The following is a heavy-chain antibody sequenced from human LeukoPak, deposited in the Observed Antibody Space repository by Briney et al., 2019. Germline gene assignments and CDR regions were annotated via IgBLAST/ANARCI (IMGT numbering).Heavy chain of an antibody. V-gene: IGHV3-30*02. CDR1: GFTFSGSG. J-gene: IGHJ4*02. Sequence: PRGSLRLSCAASGFTFSGSGMHWVRQAPGKGLEWVTFIRYDGSNKYYTDSVKGRFTISRDNSKNTLYLQMDSLRAEDTAVYYCARDYDFWSGYYSPTRGYFGYWGQGTLVTVSS. CDR3: ARDYDFWSGYYSPTRGYFGY. CDR2: IRYDGSNK. D-gene: IGHD3-3*01.